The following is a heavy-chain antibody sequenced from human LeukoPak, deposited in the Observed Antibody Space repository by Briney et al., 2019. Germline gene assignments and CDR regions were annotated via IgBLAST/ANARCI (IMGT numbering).Heavy chain of an antibody. CDR3: ARPAPTGVDAFDT. Sequence: ASVKVSCKASGYTFTTYHMHWVRQAPGQGLEWMGTIDPSGGSTAYAQKFQGRVTVTSDTSTSTVYMELSSLRSEDTAVYYCARPAPTGVDAFDTWGQGTLVTVSS. D-gene: IGHD3-10*01. CDR1: GYTFTTYH. CDR2: IDPSGGST. J-gene: IGHJ3*02. V-gene: IGHV1-46*01.